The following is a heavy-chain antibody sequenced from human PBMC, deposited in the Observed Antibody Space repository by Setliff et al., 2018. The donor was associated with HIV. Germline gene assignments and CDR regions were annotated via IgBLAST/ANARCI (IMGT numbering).Heavy chain of an antibody. J-gene: IGHJ4*02. CDR3: ARVRRDGNSFDD. V-gene: IGHV4-30-4*08. CDR1: GGSISSGDYY. Sequence: PSETLSLTCTVSGGSISSGDYYWSWIRQPPGKGLEWIGYTYYSGSTYYNPSLRSRVTISLDTSKNQFSLKLSSVTAADTAVYFCARVRRDGNSFDDWGQGTLVTVSS. D-gene: IGHD4-4*01. CDR2: TYYSGST.